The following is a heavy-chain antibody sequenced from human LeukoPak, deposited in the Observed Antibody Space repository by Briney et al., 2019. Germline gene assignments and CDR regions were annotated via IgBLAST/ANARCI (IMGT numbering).Heavy chain of an antibody. Sequence: GGSLRLSCAASEFTFSSYGMHWVRQAPGKGLEWVAVIWYDGSNKYYADSVKGRFTISRDNSKNTLYLQMNSLRAEDTAVYYCARVRAGYCTSTSCYTGMDVWGQGTTVTVSS. J-gene: IGHJ6*02. CDR2: IWYDGSNK. CDR3: ARVRAGYCTSTSCYTGMDV. D-gene: IGHD2-2*01. CDR1: EFTFSSYG. V-gene: IGHV3-33*01.